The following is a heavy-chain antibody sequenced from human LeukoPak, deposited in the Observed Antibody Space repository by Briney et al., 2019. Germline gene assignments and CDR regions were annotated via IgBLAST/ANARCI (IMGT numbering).Heavy chain of an antibody. CDR1: GFTVSSNY. Sequence: AGGSLRLSCAASGFTVSSNYMSWVRQAPGKGLEWVSVLYSGGSTYYADSVKGRFTISGDNSKNTLYLQMNSLRAEDTAVYYCARALREYSSSGDYYWYMDVWGKGTTVTVSS. CDR2: LYSGGST. J-gene: IGHJ6*03. V-gene: IGHV3-53*01. CDR3: ARALREYSSSGDYYWYMDV. D-gene: IGHD6-13*01.